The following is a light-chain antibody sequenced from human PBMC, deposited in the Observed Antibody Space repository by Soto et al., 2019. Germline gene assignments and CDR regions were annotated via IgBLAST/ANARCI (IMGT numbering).Light chain of an antibody. V-gene: IGLV2-11*01. CDR3: CSYAGRYTYV. Sequence: ALAQPRSVSGSPGQSVTISCTGASSDVGGYNYVSWHQQHPGKAPKLMIYDVSKRPSGVPDRFSGSKSGNTASLTISGLQTEDEADYYCCSYAGRYTYVFGTGTKVTV. J-gene: IGLJ1*01. CDR2: DVS. CDR1: SSDVGGYNY.